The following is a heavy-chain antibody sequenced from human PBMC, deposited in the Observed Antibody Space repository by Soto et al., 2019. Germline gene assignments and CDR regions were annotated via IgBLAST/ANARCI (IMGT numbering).Heavy chain of an antibody. CDR1: GYTFTSYY. CDR3: ARGSPEITIFGVVMAYYGMDV. CDR2: INPSGGST. J-gene: IGHJ6*02. D-gene: IGHD3-3*01. Sequence: ASVKVSCKASGYTFTSYYMHWVRQAPGQGLEWMGIINPSGGSTNYAQKFQGRVTMTRDTSTSTVYIELSSLRSEDTAVYYCARGSPEITIFGVVMAYYGMDVWGQGTTVTVSS. V-gene: IGHV1-46*01.